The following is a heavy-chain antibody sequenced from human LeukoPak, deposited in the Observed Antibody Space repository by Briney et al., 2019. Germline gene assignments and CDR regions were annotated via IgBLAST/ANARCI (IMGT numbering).Heavy chain of an antibody. J-gene: IGHJ5*02. CDR1: GFTLSIYA. Sequence: QSGGSLRLSCSASGFTLSIYAMHWVRQAPGKGLEYVTANSSNGGSTYNAGSVKGRFTISRDNSKNTLYLQMSSLRAEDTAVYYWVKGFDPWGEGTLVTVSS. CDR3: VKGFDP. CDR2: NSSNGGST. V-gene: IGHV3-64D*06.